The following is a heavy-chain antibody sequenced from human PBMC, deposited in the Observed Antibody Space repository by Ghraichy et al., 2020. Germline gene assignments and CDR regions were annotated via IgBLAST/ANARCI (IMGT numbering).Heavy chain of an antibody. J-gene: IGHJ6*03. CDR1: GFTFRNYA. V-gene: IGHV3-23*01. Sequence: GGSLRLSCVTSGFTFRNYAMTWVRQAPGKGLEWVSGITNSGDNTYFADSVKGRFNISRDNSKNTLYLQMNSLTAGDTAIYYCAKPYCSSATCWAYYMDVWGKGTTVTVSS. CDR2: ITNSGDNT. D-gene: IGHD2-2*01. CDR3: AKPYCSSATCWAYYMDV.